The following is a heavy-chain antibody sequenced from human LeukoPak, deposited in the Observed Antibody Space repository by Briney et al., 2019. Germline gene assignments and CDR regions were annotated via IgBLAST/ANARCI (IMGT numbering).Heavy chain of an antibody. CDR2: IILIFGTA. V-gene: IGHV1-69*13. CDR3: AGARRITMIVVVEGDWFDP. CDR1: GGTFSSYA. Sequence: SVTVSCKASGGTFSSYAISWVRQAPGQGLEWMGRIILIFGTANYAQKFRGRATINPDESTSTAYMELSSLRSEDTAVYYCAGARRITMIVVVEGDWFDPWGQGTLVTVSS. D-gene: IGHD3-22*01. J-gene: IGHJ5*02.